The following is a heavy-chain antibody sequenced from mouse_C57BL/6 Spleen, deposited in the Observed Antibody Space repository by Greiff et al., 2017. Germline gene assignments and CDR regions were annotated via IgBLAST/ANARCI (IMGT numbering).Heavy chain of an antibody. J-gene: IGHJ3*01. D-gene: IGHD2-3*01. CDR1: GYTFTSYW. V-gene: IGHV1-50*01. CDR3: AKRSDGYPFAY. Sequence: QVQLQQPGAELVKPGASVKLSCKASGYTFTSYWMQWVKQRPGQGLEWIGEIDPSDSYTNYNQKFKGKATLTVDTSSSTAYMQLSSLTSEDAEVYYCAKRSDGYPFAYWGQGTLVTVSA. CDR2: IDPSDSYT.